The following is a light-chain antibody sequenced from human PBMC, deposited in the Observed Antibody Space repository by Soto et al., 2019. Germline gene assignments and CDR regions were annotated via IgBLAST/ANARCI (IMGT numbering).Light chain of an antibody. Sequence: EIVLTQSPGILSLSPGDTASLSCRASQTVSSRYLAWYQQRPGQAPRLLIYGASSRASGIPDRFSGSGSGTDFTLSISKLAPEHFAVYYCQQYGGSPVYTFGQGTKLEIK. J-gene: IGKJ2*01. CDR1: QTVSSRY. V-gene: IGKV3-20*01. CDR3: QQYGGSPVYT. CDR2: GAS.